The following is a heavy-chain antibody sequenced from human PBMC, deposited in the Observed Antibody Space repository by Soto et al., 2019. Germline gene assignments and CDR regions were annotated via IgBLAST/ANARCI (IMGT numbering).Heavy chain of an antibody. CDR3: ARGKSSGWYGDYYYGMDV. Sequence: ASAKVSCKDSGYTFTSYCINWVRQATGQGLEWMGWMNPNSGNTGYAQKFQGRVTMTRNTSISTAYMELSSLRSEDTAVYYCARGKSSGWYGDYYYGMDVWGQGTTVTVSS. D-gene: IGHD6-19*01. J-gene: IGHJ6*02. CDR1: GYTFTSYC. V-gene: IGHV1-8*02. CDR2: MNPNSGNT.